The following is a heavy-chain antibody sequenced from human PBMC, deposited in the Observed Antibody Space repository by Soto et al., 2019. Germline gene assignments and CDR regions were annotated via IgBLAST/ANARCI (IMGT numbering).Heavy chain of an antibody. Sequence: GGSLRLSCAASGFTFSSYALHWFRQTPGKGLELVAVISYDGSNKYYADSVKGRFTISRDNSKNTLYLQMNSLRAEDTSVYYCVRRTFYDSGPFNYWGQETLVTVS. CDR3: VRRTFYDSGPFNY. D-gene: IGHD3-3*01. CDR2: ISYDGSNK. J-gene: IGHJ4*02. V-gene: IGHV3-30-3*01. CDR1: GFTFSSYA.